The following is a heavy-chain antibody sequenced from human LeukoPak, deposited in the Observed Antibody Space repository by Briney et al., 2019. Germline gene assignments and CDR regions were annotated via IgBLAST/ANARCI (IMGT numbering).Heavy chain of an antibody. V-gene: IGHV4-61*05. CDR1: GGSISSSSYY. CDR2: IYYSGST. Sequence: KTSETLSLTCTVSGGSISSSSYYWGWIRQPPGKGLEWIGYIYYSGSTNYNPSLKSRVTISVDTSKNQFSLKLSSVTAADTAVYYCARARDAGASSIWGQGTMVTVSS. CDR3: ARARDAGASSI. J-gene: IGHJ3*02. D-gene: IGHD3-10*01.